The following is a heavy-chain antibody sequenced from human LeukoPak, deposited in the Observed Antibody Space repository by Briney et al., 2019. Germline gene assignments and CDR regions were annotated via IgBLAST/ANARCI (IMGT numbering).Heavy chain of an antibody. Sequence: QPGGSLRLSCAASGFSLRNYWMHWVRQAPGKRLVWLSRIDGDGSVTNYADSVKGRFTIARDNAKNTLLLQINGLRAEDTAVYYCARYSSSSGGASYYLDYWGHGTLVTVSS. J-gene: IGHJ4*01. CDR1: GFSLRNYW. V-gene: IGHV3-74*01. CDR2: IDGDGSVT. CDR3: ARYSSSSGGASYYLDY. D-gene: IGHD6-6*01.